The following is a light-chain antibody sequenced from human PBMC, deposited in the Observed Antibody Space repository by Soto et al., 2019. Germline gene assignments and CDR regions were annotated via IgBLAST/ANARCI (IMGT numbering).Light chain of an antibody. Sequence: EIVLTQSPATLSLSPGERVTLSCMASQNIRSSLAWYQQRPGQAPRLLIYDASTRATGIPPRFSGGGSGTEFTVTISSLQSEDFAIYYCQQYDIWPPYTFGQGTKVDIK. V-gene: IGKV3-15*01. J-gene: IGKJ2*01. CDR3: QQYDIWPPYT. CDR1: QNIRSS. CDR2: DAS.